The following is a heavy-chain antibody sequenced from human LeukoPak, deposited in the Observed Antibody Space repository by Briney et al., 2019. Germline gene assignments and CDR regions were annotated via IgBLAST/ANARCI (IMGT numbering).Heavy chain of an antibody. J-gene: IGHJ5*02. V-gene: IGHV4-61*02. CDR3: ARGGYNYGYTS. D-gene: IGHD5-18*01. Sequence: SETLSLTCTVSGASISSGSFYWSWIRQPAGMGLEWIGLVYSSGRTDYSPSLKSRGTLSLDTSKNQVSLKLTSVTAADTAVYYCARGGYNYGYTSWGQGTLVTVSS. CDR2: VYSSGRT. CDR1: GASISSGSFY.